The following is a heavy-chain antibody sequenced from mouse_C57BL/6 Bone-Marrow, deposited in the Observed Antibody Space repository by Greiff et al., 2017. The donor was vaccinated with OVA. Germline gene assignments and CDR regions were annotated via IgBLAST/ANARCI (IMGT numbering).Heavy chain of an antibody. CDR3: ARSVVSYYAMDY. D-gene: IGHD1-1*01. Sequence: VQLQQSGPELVKPGASVKIPCKASGYTFTDYNMDWVKQSHGKSLEWIGDINPNNGGTIYNQKFKGKATLTVDKSSSTAYMELRSLTSEDTAVYYCARSVVSYYAMDYGGQGPSVTVPS. V-gene: IGHV1-18*01. CDR2: INPNNGGT. J-gene: IGHJ4*01. CDR1: GYTFTDYN.